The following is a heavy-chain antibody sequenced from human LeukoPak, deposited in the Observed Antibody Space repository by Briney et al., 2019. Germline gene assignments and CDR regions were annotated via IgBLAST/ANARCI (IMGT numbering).Heavy chain of an antibody. J-gene: IGHJ3*02. V-gene: IGHV3-53*01. CDR2: IYSGGST. CDR1: EFSVGSNY. D-gene: IGHD3-16*02. Sequence: GGSLRLSCAASEFSVGSNYMTWVRQAPGKGLEWVSLIYSGGSTYYADSVKGRFTISRDNSKNTLYLQMNSLRAEDTALYYCARVMITFGGVIASDAFDIWGQGTMVTVSS. CDR3: ARVMITFGGVIASDAFDI.